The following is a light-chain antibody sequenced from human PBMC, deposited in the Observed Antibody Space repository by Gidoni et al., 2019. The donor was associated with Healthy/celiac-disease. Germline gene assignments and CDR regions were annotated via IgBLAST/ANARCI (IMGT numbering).Light chain of an antibody. CDR3: QQSYSTPGT. Sequence: DIQITQSPSSLSASVGDRVTITCRASQSISSYLNWYQQKPGKAPKLLIYAASSLQSGVPSRFSGSGSGTDFTLTISSLQPEDFATYYCQQSYSTPGTFGQGTKVEIK. CDR2: AAS. J-gene: IGKJ1*01. V-gene: IGKV1-39*01. CDR1: QSISSY.